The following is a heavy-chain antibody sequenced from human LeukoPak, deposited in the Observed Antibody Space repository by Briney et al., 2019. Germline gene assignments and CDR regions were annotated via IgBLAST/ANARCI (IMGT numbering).Heavy chain of an antibody. J-gene: IGHJ4*02. D-gene: IGHD6-13*01. CDR1: GGSISSSSYY. V-gene: IGHV4-39*01. CDR3: ARFNPAAGSFCFDY. Sequence: TSETPSLTCTVSGGSISSSSYYWGWIRQPPGKGLEWIGNIYYSGSTYYSPSLKSRVTISVDTSKKQFSLKLSSATAADTAVYYCARFNPAAGSFCFDYWGQGTLVTVSS. CDR2: IYYSGST.